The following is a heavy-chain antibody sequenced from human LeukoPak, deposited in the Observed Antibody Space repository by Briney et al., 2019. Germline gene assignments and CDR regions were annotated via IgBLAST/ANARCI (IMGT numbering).Heavy chain of an antibody. CDR2: IYYSGST. D-gene: IGHD4-23*01. CDR3: ARTVYGGNRDYGMDV. CDR1: GGSISSYY. J-gene: IGHJ6*02. V-gene: IGHV4-59*01. Sequence: SETLSLTCTVSGGSISSYYWSWIRQPPGKGLGGIGYIYYSGSTNYNPSLKSRVTISVDTSKNQFSLKLSSVTAADTAVYYCARTVYGGNRDYGMDVWGQGTTVTVSS.